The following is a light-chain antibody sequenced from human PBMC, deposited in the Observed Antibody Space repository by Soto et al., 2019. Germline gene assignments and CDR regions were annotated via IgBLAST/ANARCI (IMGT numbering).Light chain of an antibody. Sequence: EIVLTQSPGTLSMSPGERATVSCRASERVDSSYLAWYQQKPGQAPRLVMYGVSNRATAIPDRFSGSGSGTDFSLTISRLEPEDFAVYYCQQYGSSPYTFGEGTKLEIK. V-gene: IGKV3-20*01. CDR3: QQYGSSPYT. CDR1: ERVDSSY. J-gene: IGKJ2*01. CDR2: GVS.